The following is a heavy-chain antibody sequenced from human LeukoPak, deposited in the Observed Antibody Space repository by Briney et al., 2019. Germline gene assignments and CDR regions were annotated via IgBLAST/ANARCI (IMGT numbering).Heavy chain of an antibody. J-gene: IGHJ4*02. CDR2: IYYSGST. CDR1: GGSISSYY. Sequence: SETLSLTCTVSGGSISSYYWSWIRQPPGKGLEWIGYIYYSGSTNYNPSLKGRVTISVDTSKNQFSLKLSSVTAADTAVYYCARSPSSVAFLWGQGTLVTVSS. V-gene: IGHV4-59*01. CDR3: ARSPSSVAFL. D-gene: IGHD2/OR15-2a*01.